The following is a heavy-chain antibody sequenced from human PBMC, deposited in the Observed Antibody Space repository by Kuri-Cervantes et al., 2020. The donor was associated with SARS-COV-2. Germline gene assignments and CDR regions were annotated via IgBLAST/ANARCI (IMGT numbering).Heavy chain of an antibody. CDR1: GFTFSSYA. CDR3: AKDRAPRSSDYFDY. J-gene: IGHJ4*02. V-gene: IGHV3-23*01. Sequence: GESLKISCAASGFTFSSYAMSWVRQAPGKGLEWVSAISGSGGSTYYADSVKGRFTISRDNSKNTLYLQMNSLRAEDTAVYYCAKDRAPRSSDYFDYWGQGTLVTVSS. D-gene: IGHD6-25*01. CDR2: ISGSGGST.